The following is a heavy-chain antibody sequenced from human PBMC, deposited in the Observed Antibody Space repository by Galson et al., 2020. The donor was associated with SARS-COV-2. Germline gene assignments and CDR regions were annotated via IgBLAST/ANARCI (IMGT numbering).Heavy chain of an antibody. J-gene: IGHJ6*02. CDR1: GFTFSSYG. Sequence: GGSLRLSCAASGFTFSSYGMHWVRQAPGKGLEWVAVIWYDGSNKYYADSVKGRFTISRDNSKNTLYLQMNSLRAEDTAVYYCARDALYCSSTSCWFYYYYYYGMDVWGQGTTVTVSS. V-gene: IGHV3-33*01. CDR3: ARDALYCSSTSCWFYYYYYYGMDV. CDR2: IWYDGSNK. D-gene: IGHD2-2*01.